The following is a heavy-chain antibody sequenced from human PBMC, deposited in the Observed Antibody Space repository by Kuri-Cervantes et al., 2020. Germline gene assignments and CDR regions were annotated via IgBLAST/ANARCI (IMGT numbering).Heavy chain of an antibody. CDR2: MNPDSGNT. Sequence: ASVKVSCKASGYTFTSYDINWVRQATGQGLEWMGWMNPDSGNTGYAQKFQGRVTMTRNTSITTAYMELSSLTSEDTAVYYCARDIGHSYDDLDYWGQGTLVTDSS. J-gene: IGHJ4*02. CDR1: GYTFTSYD. V-gene: IGHV1-8*01. CDR3: ARDIGHSYDDLDY. D-gene: IGHD5-12*01.